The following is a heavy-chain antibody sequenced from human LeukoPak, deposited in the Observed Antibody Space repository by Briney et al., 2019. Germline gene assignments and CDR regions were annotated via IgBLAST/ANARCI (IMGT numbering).Heavy chain of an antibody. Sequence: GGSLRLSCAASGFTFSVYAMHWVRQAPGKGLEWVAIISYDGSNKYYADSVKGRFTISRDNAKNSLYLQMNSLRAEDTAVYYCAELGITMIGGVWGKGTTVTISS. CDR3: AELGITMIGGV. CDR1: GFTFSVYA. V-gene: IGHV3-30*04. D-gene: IGHD3-10*02. CDR2: ISYDGSNK. J-gene: IGHJ6*04.